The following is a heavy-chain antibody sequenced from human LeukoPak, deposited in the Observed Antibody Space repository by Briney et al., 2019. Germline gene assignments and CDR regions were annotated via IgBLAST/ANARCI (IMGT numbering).Heavy chain of an antibody. CDR3: ARGTWLGTPNFDY. V-gene: IGHV3-11*04. J-gene: IGHJ4*02. Sequence: GGSLRLSCAASGFTFSDYYMSWIRQAPGKGLEWISYITTSGDTIYYADSVKGRFTISRDNSKNTLYLQMNSLRAEDTAVYYCARGTWLGTPNFDYWGQGTLVTVSS. D-gene: IGHD1-14*01. CDR2: ITTSGDTI. CDR1: GFTFSDYY.